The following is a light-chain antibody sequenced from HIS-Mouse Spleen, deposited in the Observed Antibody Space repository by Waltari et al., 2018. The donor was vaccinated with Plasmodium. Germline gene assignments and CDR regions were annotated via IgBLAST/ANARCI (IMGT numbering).Light chain of an antibody. V-gene: IGLV2-14*03. CDR1: SRDVGGSHY. J-gene: IGLJ2*01. CDR3: SSYTSSSTHVV. Sequence: QSALTQPASVSGSPAQSVTISCPGTSRDVGGSHYVSRYQQHPGQAPKLMIYDVSNRPSGVSNRFSGSKSGNTASLTISGLQAEDEADYYCSSYTSSSTHVVFGGGTKLTVL. CDR2: DVS.